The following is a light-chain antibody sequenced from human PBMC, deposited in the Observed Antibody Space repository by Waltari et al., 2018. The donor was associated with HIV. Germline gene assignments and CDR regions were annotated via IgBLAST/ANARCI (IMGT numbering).Light chain of an antibody. J-gene: IGLJ2*01. CDR1: KLGDKY. CDR3: QAWDRSTVV. V-gene: IGLV3-1*01. CDR2: QDS. Sequence: SYELTQPPSVSVSPGQTASITCSGDKLGDKYACWYQQKPGQSPVLVIYQDSKRPSGIPERFSGSNSGNTATLTINGTQAMDEADYYCQAWDRSTVVFGGGTKLTVL.